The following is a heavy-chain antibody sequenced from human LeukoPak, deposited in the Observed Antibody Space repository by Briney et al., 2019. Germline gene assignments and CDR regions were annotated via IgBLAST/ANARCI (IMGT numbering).Heavy chain of an antibody. CDR2: IYYSGST. J-gene: IGHJ5*02. CDR3: ARRNREDYYDSSGYYNH. V-gene: IGHV4-31*03. Sequence: SQTLSLTCTVSGGSISSGGYYWSWIRQHPXKGLEWIGYIYYSGSTYYNPSLKSRVTISVDTSKNQFSLKLSSVTAADTAVYYCARRNREDYYDSSGYYNHWGQGTLVTVSS. CDR1: GGSISSGGYY. D-gene: IGHD3-22*01.